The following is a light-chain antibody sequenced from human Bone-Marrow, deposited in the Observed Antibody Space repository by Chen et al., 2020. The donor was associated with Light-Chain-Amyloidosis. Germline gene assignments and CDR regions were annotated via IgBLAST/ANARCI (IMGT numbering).Light chain of an antibody. V-gene: IGLV2-14*01. CDR1: TSDVGGDNH. CDR3: SSYTITNTLV. CDR2: EVT. Sequence: QSALTQPASVSGSPGQSITIPCTGTTSDVGGDNHVSWYQQHPDKAPKLMIYEVTNRPSWFPDRFAGPKSDNTASLTISGLQTEDEADYFCSSYTITNTLVVGSGTRVTVL. J-gene: IGLJ1*01.